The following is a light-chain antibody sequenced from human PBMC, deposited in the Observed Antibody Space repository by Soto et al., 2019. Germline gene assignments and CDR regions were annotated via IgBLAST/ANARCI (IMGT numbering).Light chain of an antibody. CDR2: DDD. CDR1: SSSIGGNP. V-gene: IGLV1-51*01. Sequence: QSVLTQPPSVSAAPGQKVTISCSGSSSSIGGNPVSWYQQLPGTAPKLLIYDDDKRPSGIPDRFSGSKSGTSATLGITGFQTGDEADYYCRSWDSSLSAYVFATRTKVTVL. CDR3: RSWDSSLSAYV. J-gene: IGLJ1*01.